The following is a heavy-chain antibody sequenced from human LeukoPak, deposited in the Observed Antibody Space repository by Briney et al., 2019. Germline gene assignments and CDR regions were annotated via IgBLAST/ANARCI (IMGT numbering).Heavy chain of an antibody. Sequence: ASVKVSCKASVGTFSSYAISWVGQPPGQGLEWMGGIIPIFGAANYAQKFQGRVTSTADESTSTAYMELSSLRAEDTAVYYCARDSSQWLVPDYWGQGTLVTVSS. CDR1: VGTFSSYA. CDR3: ARDSSQWLVPDY. D-gene: IGHD6-19*01. V-gene: IGHV1-69*01. J-gene: IGHJ4*02. CDR2: IIPIFGAA.